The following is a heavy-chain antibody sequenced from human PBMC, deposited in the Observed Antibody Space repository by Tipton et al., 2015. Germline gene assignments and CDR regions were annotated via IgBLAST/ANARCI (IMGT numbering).Heavy chain of an antibody. CDR3: ARGGDNYDSSGEFDY. D-gene: IGHD3-22*01. Sequence: SLRLSCVVSGFTFSNFAMHWVRQAPGKGLEWVAIITFDGSNQFYADSVEGRFTISRDNSKSTLYLQMNSLRAEDTAVYYCARGGDNYDSSGEFDYWGQGTLVTVSS. J-gene: IGHJ4*02. CDR2: ITFDGSNQ. V-gene: IGHV3-30*07. CDR1: GFTFSNFA.